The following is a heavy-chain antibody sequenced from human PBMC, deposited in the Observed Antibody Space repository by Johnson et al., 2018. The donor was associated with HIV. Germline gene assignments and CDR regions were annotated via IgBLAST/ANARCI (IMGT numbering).Heavy chain of an antibody. V-gene: IGHV3-66*01. D-gene: IGHD3-16*01. CDR2: IYTGGTT. CDR1: GFTVSSNY. Sequence: EVQLVESGGGLVQPGGSLRLSCAASGFTVSSNYMNWVRQAPGKGLEWVSVIYTGGTTHYADSVKGRFTVSRDSSKNTLYLQMNSLRAEDTAVYYCAREALPRGLQSSFGGAFDIWGQGTMVTVSS. J-gene: IGHJ3*02. CDR3: AREALPRGLQSSFGGAFDI.